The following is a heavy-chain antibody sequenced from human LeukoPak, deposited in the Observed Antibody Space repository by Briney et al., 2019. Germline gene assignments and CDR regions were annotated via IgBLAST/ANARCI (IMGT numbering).Heavy chain of an antibody. V-gene: IGHV3-74*01. CDR1: GLTFRTTW. J-gene: IGHJ4*02. CDR2: MNGEGTTI. Sequence: GGSLRLSCATSGLTFRTTWMHWVRQAPGKGLMWVSRMNGEGTTIDYADSVKGRFTVSRDYAKNTLFLQMNSLRTEDTALYFCATARNFRFEYWGQGSLVIVSA. D-gene: IGHD1-7*01. CDR3: ATARNFRFEY.